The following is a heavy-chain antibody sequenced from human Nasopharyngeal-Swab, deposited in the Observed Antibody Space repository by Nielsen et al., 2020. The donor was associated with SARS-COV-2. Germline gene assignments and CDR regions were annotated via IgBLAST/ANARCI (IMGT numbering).Heavy chain of an antibody. D-gene: IGHD3-16*02. Sequence: GESLKISCAASGFTFSSYWMSWVRQAPGKGLEWVANIKQDGSEKYYVDSVKGRFTISRDNAKNSLYLQTNSLRAEDTAVYYCARYSDWTLLGRLGELSYYFDYWGQGTLVTVSS. CDR3: ARYSDWTLLGRLGELSYYFDY. CDR2: IKQDGSEK. CDR1: GFTFSSYW. J-gene: IGHJ4*02. V-gene: IGHV3-7*03.